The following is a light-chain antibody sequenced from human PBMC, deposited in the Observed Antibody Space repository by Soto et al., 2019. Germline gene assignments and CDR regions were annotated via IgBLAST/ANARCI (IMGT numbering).Light chain of an antibody. J-gene: IGKJ4*01. V-gene: IGKV1-39*01. CDR2: VAS. CDR1: QSIRNY. CDR3: QYSYTTPHT. Sequence: DIQMTQSPSSLSASVGDRVSITCRASQSIRNYLNWYQQKPGEAPKLLIYVASSLQSGVPSRFSGSGSGTDFTLTISSLQPEDFATYYCQYSYTTPHTFGGGTKVDIK.